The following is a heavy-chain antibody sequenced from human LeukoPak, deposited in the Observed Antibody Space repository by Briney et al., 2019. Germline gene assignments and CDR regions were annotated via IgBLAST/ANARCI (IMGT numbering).Heavy chain of an antibody. D-gene: IGHD3-10*01. CDR3: AKDSAVRGVRPYYFDY. J-gene: IGHJ4*02. CDR1: GFTFSSYA. V-gene: IGHV3-23*01. CDR2: IRGSGGST. Sequence: GGSLRLSCAASGFTFSSYAMSWVRQAPGKGLEWVSAIRGSGGSTYYADSVKGRFTISRDNSKNTLYLQMNSLRAEDTAVYYCAKDSAVRGVRPYYFDYWGQGTLVTVSS.